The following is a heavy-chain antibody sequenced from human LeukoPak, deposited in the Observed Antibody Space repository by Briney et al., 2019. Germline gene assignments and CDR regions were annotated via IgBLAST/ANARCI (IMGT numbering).Heavy chain of an antibody. CDR3: ARVRGYYYDSSGYYGFDY. CDR2: IIPILGIA. CDR1: GGTFSSYA. J-gene: IGHJ4*02. V-gene: IGHV1-69*04. D-gene: IGHD3-22*01. Sequence: SVKVFCKASGGTFSSYAISWVRQAPGQGLEWMGRIIPILGIANYAQKFQGRVTITADKSTSTAYMELSSLRSEDTAVYYCARVRGYYYDSSGYYGFDYWGQGTLVTVSS.